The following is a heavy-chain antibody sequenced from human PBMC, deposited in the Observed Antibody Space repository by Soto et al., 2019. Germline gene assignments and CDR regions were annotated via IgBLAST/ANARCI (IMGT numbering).Heavy chain of an antibody. D-gene: IGHD2-15*01. V-gene: IGHV1-18*01. Sequence: ASVTVSCKASGYTFTSYGISWVRQAPGQGLEWMGWISAYNGNTNYAQKLQGRVTMTTDTSTSTAYMELRSLRSDDTAVYYCARVGCSGGSCYYFDYWGQGTLVTVSS. CDR3: ARVGCSGGSCYYFDY. CDR2: ISAYNGNT. CDR1: GYTFTSYG. J-gene: IGHJ4*02.